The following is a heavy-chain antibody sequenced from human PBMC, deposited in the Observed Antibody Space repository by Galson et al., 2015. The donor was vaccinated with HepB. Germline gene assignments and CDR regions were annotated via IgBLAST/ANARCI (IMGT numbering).Heavy chain of an antibody. Sequence: SETLSLTCTVSGGSISSSSYYWGWIRQPPGKGLEWIGSIYYSGSTYYNPSLKSRVTISVDTSKNQFSLKLSSVTAADTAVYYCARQSPSYGDSSHRYYYYGMDVWGQGTTVTVSS. CDR2: IYYSGST. J-gene: IGHJ6*02. CDR3: ARQSPSYGDSSHRYYYYGMDV. D-gene: IGHD4-17*01. CDR1: GGSISSSSYY. V-gene: IGHV4-39*01.